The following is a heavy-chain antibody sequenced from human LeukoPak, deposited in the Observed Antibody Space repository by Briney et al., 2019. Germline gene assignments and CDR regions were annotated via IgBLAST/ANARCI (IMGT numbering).Heavy chain of an antibody. J-gene: IGHJ4*02. CDR2: ISTYNGDT. CDR1: GYTFTSYG. D-gene: IGHD1-7*01. V-gene: IGHV1-18*01. Sequence: GASVKVSCKASGYTFTSYGISWVRQAPGQGLEWMGWISTYNGDTNYAQNPQARVTMTTDTSTSTAYMELRSLSSGDTAVYYCTRNQSDWNYAGYFDYWGQGTLVTVSS. CDR3: TRNQSDWNYAGYFDY.